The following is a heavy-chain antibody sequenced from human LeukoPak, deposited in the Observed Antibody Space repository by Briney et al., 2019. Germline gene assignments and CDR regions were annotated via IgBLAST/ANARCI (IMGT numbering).Heavy chain of an antibody. Sequence: GGSLRLSCDASGFRFSAYGMSWVRQAPGKGLEWVSVIYSGGSTYYADSVKGRFTISRDNSKNTLYLQMNSLRAEDTAVYYCAAESQGAYYDILPPLGIWGQGTMVTVSS. J-gene: IGHJ3*02. D-gene: IGHD3-9*01. CDR2: IYSGGST. CDR3: AAESQGAYYDILPPLGI. V-gene: IGHV3-66*01. CDR1: GFRFSAYG.